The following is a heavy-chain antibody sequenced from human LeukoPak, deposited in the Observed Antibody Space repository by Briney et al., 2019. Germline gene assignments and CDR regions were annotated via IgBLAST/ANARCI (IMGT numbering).Heavy chain of an antibody. CDR3: ARDQLAYSGYDTLFDY. J-gene: IGHJ4*02. V-gene: IGHV3-30*04. Sequence: GRSLRLSCAASGFTFNSYAIHWVRQAPGKGLEWVAVISYDGSNKYYADSVKGRFTISRDNSKNTLYLQLNSLRPEDTAVYYCARDQLAYSGYDTLFDYWGQGTLVTVSS. CDR2: ISYDGSNK. D-gene: IGHD5-12*01. CDR1: GFTFNSYA.